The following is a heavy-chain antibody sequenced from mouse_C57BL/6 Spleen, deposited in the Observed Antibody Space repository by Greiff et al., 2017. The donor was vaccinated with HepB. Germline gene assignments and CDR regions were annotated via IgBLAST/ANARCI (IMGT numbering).Heavy chain of an antibody. J-gene: IGHJ1*03. CDR3: ARGVVLRWYFDV. Sequence: EVQLQQSGPELVKPGASVKISCKASGYTFTDYYMNWVKQSHGKSLEWIGDINPNNGGTSYNQKFKGKATLTVDKSSSTAYMELRSLTSEDSAVYYCARGVVLRWYFDVWGTGTTVTVSS. CDR1: GYTFTDYY. D-gene: IGHD1-1*01. V-gene: IGHV1-26*01. CDR2: INPNNGGT.